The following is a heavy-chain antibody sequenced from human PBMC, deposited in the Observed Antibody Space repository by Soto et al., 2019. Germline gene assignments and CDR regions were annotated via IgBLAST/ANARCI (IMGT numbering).Heavy chain of an antibody. Sequence: EVQLLESGGGLVQPGGSLRLSCATSGFAFSTYAVSWVRQAPGKGLEWVSVIGGSGGDTHYADSVKGRFTISRDDSKNTLSLQMNGLRAEDTAVYYCAARISYYGFEYWGQGTRVTVAS. J-gene: IGHJ4*02. CDR2: IGGSGGDT. CDR3: AARISYYGFEY. V-gene: IGHV3-23*01. D-gene: IGHD4-17*01. CDR1: GFAFSTYA.